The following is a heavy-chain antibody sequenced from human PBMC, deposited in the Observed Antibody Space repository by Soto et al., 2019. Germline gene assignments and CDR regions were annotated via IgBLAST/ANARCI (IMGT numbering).Heavy chain of an antibody. CDR2: IYHSGST. CDR1: GGSISSSNW. V-gene: IGHV4-4*02. Sequence: PSETLSLTCAVSGGSISSSNWWSWVRQPPGKGLEWIGEIYHSGSTNYNPSLKSRVTISVDKSKNQFSLKLSSVTAADTAVYYCARGASGRDGYNFDYWGQGTLVTVSS. J-gene: IGHJ4*02. D-gene: IGHD5-12*01. CDR3: ARGASGRDGYNFDY.